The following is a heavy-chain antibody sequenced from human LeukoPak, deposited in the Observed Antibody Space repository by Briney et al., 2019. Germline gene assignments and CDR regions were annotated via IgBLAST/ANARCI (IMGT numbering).Heavy chain of an antibody. CDR1: GGTFSSYA. CDR2: IIPIFGTA. J-gene: IGHJ4*02. Sequence: ASVKDSCKASGGTFSSYAISWVRQAPGQGLEWMGGIIPIFGTANYAQKFQGRVTITADKSTSTAYMELSSLRSEDTAVYYCARDSDPYSGYLNFDYWGQGTLVTVSS. D-gene: IGHD5-12*01. CDR3: ARDSDPYSGYLNFDY. V-gene: IGHV1-69*06.